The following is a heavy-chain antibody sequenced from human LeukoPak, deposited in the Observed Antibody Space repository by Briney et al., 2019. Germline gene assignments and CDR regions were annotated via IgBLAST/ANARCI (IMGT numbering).Heavy chain of an antibody. Sequence: GSLRLSCAASGFTFSSYEMNWVRQPPGKGLEWIGEINHSGSTNYNPSLKSRVTISVDTSKNQFSLKLSSVTAADTAVYYCARGKRTGYYDSSGSYSFWGQGTLVTVSS. CDR3: ARGKRTGYYDSSGSYSF. V-gene: IGHV4-34*01. CDR1: GFTFSSYE. CDR2: INHSGST. D-gene: IGHD3-22*01. J-gene: IGHJ4*02.